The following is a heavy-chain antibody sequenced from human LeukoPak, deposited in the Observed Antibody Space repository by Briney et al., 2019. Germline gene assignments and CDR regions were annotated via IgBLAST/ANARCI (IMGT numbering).Heavy chain of an antibody. CDR2: MGGSGGST. CDR3: AREGGYCNGGSCFSGWFDS. CDR1: GFTFSSYA. J-gene: IGHJ5*01. V-gene: IGHV3-23*01. Sequence: PGGSLRLSCAASGFTFSSYAMSWVRQAPGKGLEWVSAMGGSGGSTYYADSVKGRFTISRDNSKNTLYLQMNSLRAEDTAIYYCAREGGYCNGGSCFSGWFDSWGQGTLVTVSS. D-gene: IGHD2-15*01.